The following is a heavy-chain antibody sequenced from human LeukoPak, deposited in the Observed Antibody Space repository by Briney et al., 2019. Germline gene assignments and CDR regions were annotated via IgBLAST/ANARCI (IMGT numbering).Heavy chain of an antibody. D-gene: IGHD3-3*01. Sequence: PSQTLSLTCTVSGGSISSGSYYWSWIRRPAGKGLEWIRRIYTSGSTNYNPSLKSRVTISVDTSKNQFSLKLSSVTAADTAVYYCARGPHLNDFWSGSYNWFDPWGQGTLVTVSS. V-gene: IGHV4-61*02. CDR2: IYTSGST. CDR3: ARGPHLNDFWSGSYNWFDP. CDR1: GGSISSGSYY. J-gene: IGHJ5*02.